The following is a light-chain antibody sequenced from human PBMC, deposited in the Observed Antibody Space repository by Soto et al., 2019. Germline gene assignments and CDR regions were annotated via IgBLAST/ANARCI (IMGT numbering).Light chain of an antibody. J-gene: IGKJ1*01. CDR2: AAS. Sequence: DIQMTQSPSSLSASVGDRVTITCRASQSISSYLNWYQQKPGKAPKLLIYAASSLQSGVPSRFSCSGSGTDFTLTISSLQPEDFATYYCQQSYSTPPTFGHGTKVDIK. CDR3: QQSYSTPPT. CDR1: QSISSY. V-gene: IGKV1-39*01.